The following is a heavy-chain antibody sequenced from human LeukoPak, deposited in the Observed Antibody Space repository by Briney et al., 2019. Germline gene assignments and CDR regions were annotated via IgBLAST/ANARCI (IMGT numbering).Heavy chain of an antibody. CDR3: ARVKGRDSSSWLSETGLDY. CDR2: INHSGST. Sequence: SETLSLTCAVYGGSFSGYYWNWIRQPPGKGLEWIGEINHSGSTNYNPSLKSRVTMSVDTPKNQISLKLSSVTAADTAVYYCARVKGRDSSSWLSETGLDYWGQGTLVTVSS. CDR1: GGSFSGYY. J-gene: IGHJ4*02. D-gene: IGHD6-13*01. V-gene: IGHV4-34*01.